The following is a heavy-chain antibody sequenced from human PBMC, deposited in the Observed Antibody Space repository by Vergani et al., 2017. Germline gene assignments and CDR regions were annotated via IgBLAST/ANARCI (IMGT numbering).Heavy chain of an antibody. J-gene: IGHJ5*02. V-gene: IGHV4-39*01. D-gene: IGHD2-2*01. Sequence: QLQLQESGPGLVKPSETLSLTCTVSGGSISSSSYYWGWIRQPPGKGLEWIGSIYYSGSTYYNPSLKSRVTISVDTSKNQFSLKLSSGTAADTAVYYCARRVVVVPAARVRWFDPWGQGTLVTVSS. CDR1: GGSISSSSYY. CDR3: ARRVVVVPAARVRWFDP. CDR2: IYYSGST.